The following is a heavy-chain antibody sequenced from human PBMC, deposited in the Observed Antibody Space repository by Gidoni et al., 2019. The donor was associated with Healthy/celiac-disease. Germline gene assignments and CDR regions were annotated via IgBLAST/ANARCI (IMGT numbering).Heavy chain of an antibody. CDR1: GGSISSGSYY. CDR2: IYYSGRT. V-gene: IGHV4-39*01. Sequence: QLQLQESGPGLVKPSETLSLTCPVSGGSISSGSYYWGWIRQPPGKGLEWIGSIYYSGRTYYNPSLKSRVTISVDTSKNQFSLKLSSVTAADTAVYYCASLTYYYDSSGWYWGQGTLVTVSS. J-gene: IGHJ4*02. CDR3: ASLTYYYDSSGWY. D-gene: IGHD3-22*01.